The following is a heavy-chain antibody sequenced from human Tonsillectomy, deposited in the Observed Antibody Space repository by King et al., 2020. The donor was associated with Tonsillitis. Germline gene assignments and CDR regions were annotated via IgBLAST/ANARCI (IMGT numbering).Heavy chain of an antibody. Sequence: QLQESGSGLVKPSQTLSLTCAVSGASISSGGYSWSWFRQPPGKGLEWSGYIYHSGSAYYSPSLKSRVTISVDRSKNQFSLDLRSVTAADTAVYYCARVESVSSNTGYGLDVWGQGTPVTVSS. CDR1: GASISSGGYS. V-gene: IGHV4-30-2*01. J-gene: IGHJ6*02. CDR3: ARVESVSSNTGYGLDV. CDR2: IYHSGSA. D-gene: IGHD2-2*01.